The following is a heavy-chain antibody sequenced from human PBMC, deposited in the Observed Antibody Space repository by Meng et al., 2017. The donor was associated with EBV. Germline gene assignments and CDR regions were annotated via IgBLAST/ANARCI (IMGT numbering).Heavy chain of an antibody. V-gene: IGHV1-2*06. Sequence: QSVVEGKKPGSSVNFSCKASGYTFTGYYMHWVRQAPGQGLEWMGRINPNSGGTNYAQKFQGRVTMTRDTSISTAYMELSRLRSDDTAVYYCAKGADLAAAGTFWFDPWGQGTLVTVSS. CDR3: AKGADLAAAGTFWFDP. J-gene: IGHJ5*02. D-gene: IGHD6-13*01. CDR1: GYTFTGYY. CDR2: INPNSGGT.